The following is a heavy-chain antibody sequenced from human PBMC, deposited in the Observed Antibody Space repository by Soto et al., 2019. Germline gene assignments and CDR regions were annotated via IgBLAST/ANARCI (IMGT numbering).Heavy chain of an antibody. D-gene: IGHD2-2*02. CDR1: GVSISSHDL. V-gene: IGHV4-4*02. CDR3: ATRDTGRFY. J-gene: IGHJ4*02. CDR2: SHQSGNT. Sequence: QVQLQDSGPGLVKPSGTLSLTCAVSGVSISSHDLWTWVRQPPGKGLEGIGESHQSGNTNYNSSLESRVTISLDKSKNQFSLKLTSVTVADTAVYYCATRDTGRFYWGQGTLVTVSS.